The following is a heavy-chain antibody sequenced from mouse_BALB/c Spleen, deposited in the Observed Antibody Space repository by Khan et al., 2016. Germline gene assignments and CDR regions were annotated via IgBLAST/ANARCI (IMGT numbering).Heavy chain of an antibody. V-gene: IGHV10-1*02. CDR3: VRGDGTHDY. D-gene: IGHD2-1*01. J-gene: IGHJ2*01. CDR2: IRSKSNNYAT. CDR1: GFTFNTYA. Sequence: EVQLVESGGGLVQPKGSLKLSCAASGFTFNTYAMNWVRQAPGKGLEWVARIRSKSNNYATYYADSVKDRFTISRDDSQSMLYLQMNNLKTEDTAMYSCVRGDGTHDYWGQGTTLTVSS.